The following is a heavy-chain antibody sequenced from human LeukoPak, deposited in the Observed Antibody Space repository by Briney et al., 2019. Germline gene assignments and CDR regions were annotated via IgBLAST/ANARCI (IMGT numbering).Heavy chain of an antibody. CDR3: AKDGGRYRFDF. J-gene: IGHJ4*02. V-gene: IGHV3-30*02. Sequence: PGGSLRLSCTAPGFPFNAYNIHWIRQSPGRGLEWVSFIRNDEPEIHYADFAKGRFTISRDRSKNSVYLQMNSLRPDDTALYYCAKDGGRYRFDFWGQGTMVTVSS. D-gene: IGHD3-16*02. CDR1: GFPFNAYN. CDR2: IRNDEPEI.